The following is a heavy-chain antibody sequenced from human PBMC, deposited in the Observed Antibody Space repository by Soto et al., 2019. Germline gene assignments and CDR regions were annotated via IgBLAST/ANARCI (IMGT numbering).Heavy chain of an antibody. D-gene: IGHD6-19*01. CDR2: ISGGGGTT. CDR3: ARGAKPYSSGRDVLDI. V-gene: IGHV3-11*01. Sequence: QVQLVESGGGLVKPGGSLRLSCAASGSTFSDNYMSWIRQAPGKGLEWISYISGGGGTTHYADSVKGRFTIFRDNAKNSLYLQMNNLRVEDTAVYYCARGAKPYSSGRDVLDIWGQGTMVTVSS. CDR1: GSTFSDNY. J-gene: IGHJ3*02.